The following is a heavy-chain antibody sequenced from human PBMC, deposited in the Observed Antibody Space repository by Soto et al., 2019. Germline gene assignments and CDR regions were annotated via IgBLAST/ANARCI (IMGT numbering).Heavy chain of an antibody. D-gene: IGHD4-17*01. V-gene: IGHV1-2*02. Sequence: QVQLVQSGAEVKKPGASVKVSCKTSGYTFAAYYIHWIRQAPGQGLEWMGWINPTSGGTVYAQNFQDRVTMARDTSISTAYIELRRLNSDDTAVDYCARDPDYGDYWGYFFDSWGQGTPVTVSS. CDR1: GYTFAAYY. CDR2: INPTSGGT. J-gene: IGHJ4*02. CDR3: ARDPDYGDYWGYFFDS.